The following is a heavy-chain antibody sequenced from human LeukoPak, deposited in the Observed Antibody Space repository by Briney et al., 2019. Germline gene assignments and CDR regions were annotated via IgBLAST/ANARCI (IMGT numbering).Heavy chain of an antibody. CDR1: GYTFTGYY. CDR2: INPNSGGT. J-gene: IGHJ4*02. CDR3: ARGGPVADHIPFDY. D-gene: IGHD6-19*01. V-gene: IGHV1-2*02. Sequence: ASVKVSCKASGYTFTGYYMHWVRQAPGQGLEWMGWINPNSGGTNYTQKFQGRVTMTRDTSISTAYMELSRLRSDDTAVYYCARGGPVADHIPFDYWGQGTLVTVSS.